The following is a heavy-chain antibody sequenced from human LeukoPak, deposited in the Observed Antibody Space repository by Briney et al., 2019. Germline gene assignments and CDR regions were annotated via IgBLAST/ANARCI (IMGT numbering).Heavy chain of an antibody. CDR1: GFTFSSYG. CDR2: IWYDGSNK. J-gene: IGHJ3*02. CDR3: ATAITEGPDDAFDI. Sequence: GGSLRLSCAASGFTFSSYGMHWVRQAPGKGLEWVAVIWYDGSNKYYADSVKGRFTISRDNPRNTLYLQMNSLRAEDTAVYYCATAITEGPDDAFDIWGQGTMVTVSS. V-gene: IGHV3-33*01. D-gene: IGHD3-10*01.